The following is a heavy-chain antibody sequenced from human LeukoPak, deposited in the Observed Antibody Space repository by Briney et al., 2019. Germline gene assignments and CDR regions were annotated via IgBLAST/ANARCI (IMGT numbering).Heavy chain of an antibody. Sequence: AGGSLRLSCAASGFAFSSYAMSWVRQAPGKGLEWVSAISGSGGSTYYADSVKGRFTISRDNSKNTLYLQMNSLRAEDTAVYYCAKDRTRGYSGYFDYWGQGTLVTVSS. J-gene: IGHJ4*02. CDR2: ISGSGGST. D-gene: IGHD5-12*01. CDR3: AKDRTRGYSGYFDY. CDR1: GFAFSSYA. V-gene: IGHV3-23*01.